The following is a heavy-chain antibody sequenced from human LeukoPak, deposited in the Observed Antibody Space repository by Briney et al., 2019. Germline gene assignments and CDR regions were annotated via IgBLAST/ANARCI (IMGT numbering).Heavy chain of an antibody. Sequence: PGGSLRLSCAASGFTFSDYYISWIRQAPGKGLEWVSYISSGSDYTNYADSVKGRFTISRDNTKNSLYLQMNSQRVEDTAVYYCATTGGSFDAFAIWGQGTVVTVSS. CDR1: GFTFSDYY. V-gene: IGHV3-11*03. D-gene: IGHD1-26*01. CDR2: ISSGSDYT. J-gene: IGHJ3*02. CDR3: ATTGGSFDAFAI.